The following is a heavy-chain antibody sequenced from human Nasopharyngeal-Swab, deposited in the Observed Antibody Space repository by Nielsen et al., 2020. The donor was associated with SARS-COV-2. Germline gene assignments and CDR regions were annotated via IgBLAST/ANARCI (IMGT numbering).Heavy chain of an antibody. CDR3: AKAGVMVRGALYYFDY. J-gene: IGHJ4*02. D-gene: IGHD3-10*01. V-gene: IGHV3-23*01. CDR2: ISGSGGST. Sequence: WIRQPPGKGLEWVSAISGSGGSTYYADSVKGRFTISRDNSKNMLYLQMNSLRAEDTAVYYCAKAGVMVRGALYYFDYWGQGTLVTVSS.